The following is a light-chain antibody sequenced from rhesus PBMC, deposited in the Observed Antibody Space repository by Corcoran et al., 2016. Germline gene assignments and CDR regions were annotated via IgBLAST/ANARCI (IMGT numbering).Light chain of an antibody. V-gene: IGLV5-62*01. CDR2: YKSDSDK. J-gene: IGLJ1*01. CDR1: GGFNVAGYQ. CDR3: VTGHSCGYI. Sequence: KPMLTQPASLSASPGASASLTCTFSGGFNVAGYQIFWYQQKPGSPPRYLLRYKSDSDKGQGSGVPSRFSGSKDASTNTGILHISVRQSADAAYYYCVTGHSCGYIFGVGTRFTVL.